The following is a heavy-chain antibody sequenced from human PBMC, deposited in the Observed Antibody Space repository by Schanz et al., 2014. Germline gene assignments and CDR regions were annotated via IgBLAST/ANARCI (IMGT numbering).Heavy chain of an antibody. CDR2: ISGDGTTT. J-gene: IGHJ5*02. CDR1: GFTFSVYW. CDR3: ARDMTIAPA. V-gene: IGHV3-74*01. D-gene: IGHD6-13*01. Sequence: EVQLVESGGGLVQPGGSLRLSCAASGFTFSVYWMHWVRQPPGEGLVSVSRISGDGTTTSYADSVKGRFTISRDNSKNTLYLQMDTLRVEETAMFYCARDMTIAPAWGQGTLVTVSS.